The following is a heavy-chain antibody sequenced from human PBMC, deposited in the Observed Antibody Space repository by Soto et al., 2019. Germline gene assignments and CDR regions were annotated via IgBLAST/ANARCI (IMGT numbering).Heavy chain of an antibody. CDR3: ARDRRFGGSAKGRFDP. J-gene: IGHJ5*02. D-gene: IGHD3-10*01. Sequence: QVQLQESGPGLVKPSQTLSLTCTVSSDSISSGDYYWSWIRQPPGKGLEWIGYIYYSGSTYYNPSLKSRVTISVDTSKNQFSLKLSSVTAADTAVYYCARDRRFGGSAKGRFDPWGQGTLVTVSS. V-gene: IGHV4-30-4*01. CDR1: SDSISSGDYY. CDR2: IYYSGST.